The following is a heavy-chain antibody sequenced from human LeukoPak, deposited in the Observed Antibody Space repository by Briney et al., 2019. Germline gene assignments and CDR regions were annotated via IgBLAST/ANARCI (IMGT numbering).Heavy chain of an antibody. CDR1: GFTVNNNY. D-gene: IGHD1-14*01. Sequence: PGGSLRLSCAASGFTVNNNYMSWVRQAPGKGLEWVSITYSDGNTNYAVSVKGRFTISRDTSQNTLSLQMNSLRAEDTAVYYCVRKNQDFNAAFDIWGQGTVVTVSS. V-gene: IGHV3-53*01. J-gene: IGHJ3*02. CDR2: TYSDGNT. CDR3: VRKNQDFNAAFDI.